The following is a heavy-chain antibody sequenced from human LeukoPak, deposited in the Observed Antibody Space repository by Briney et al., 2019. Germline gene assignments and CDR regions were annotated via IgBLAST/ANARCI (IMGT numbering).Heavy chain of an antibody. CDR1: GYTFTGYY. CDR2: INPNSGGT. CDR3: ARDMSVDTAMVTAGAGYGMDV. J-gene: IGHJ6*02. V-gene: IGHV1-2*04. Sequence: ASVKVSCKASGYTFTGYYMHWVRQAPGQGLEWMGWINPNSGGTNYAQKFQGWVTMTRDTSISTAYMELSRLRSDDTAVYYCARDMSVDTAMVTAGAGYGMDVWGQGTTVTVSS. D-gene: IGHD5-18*01.